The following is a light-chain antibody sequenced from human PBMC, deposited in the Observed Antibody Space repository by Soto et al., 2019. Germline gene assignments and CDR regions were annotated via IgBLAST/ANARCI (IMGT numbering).Light chain of an antibody. CDR3: SSYTTSNTRQIV. Sequence: SLLTQPASLSGSPGQSITLSCTGTSSDVGGYNYVSWYQHHPGKAPKLIIYDVTNRPSGVSNPFSGSKSGNTASLTISGLQPEDEADYYCSSYTTSNTRQIVLGTGTKVTVL. J-gene: IGLJ1*01. CDR1: SSDVGGYNY. CDR2: DVT. V-gene: IGLV2-14*03.